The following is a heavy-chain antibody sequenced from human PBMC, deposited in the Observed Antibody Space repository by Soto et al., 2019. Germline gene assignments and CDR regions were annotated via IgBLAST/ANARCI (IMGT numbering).Heavy chain of an antibody. D-gene: IGHD6-19*01. Sequence: SCKASGYTFTSYAMHWVRQAPGKGLEWVAVISYEGSNKYYADSVKGRFTISRDNSKNTLYLQMNSLRAEDTAVYYCAREDSWYNRGWSSPRKPVDYWGQGTXVTVSS. V-gene: IGHV3-30-3*01. J-gene: IGHJ4*02. CDR2: ISYEGSNK. CDR3: AREDSWYNRGWSSPRKPVDY. CDR1: GYTFTSYA.